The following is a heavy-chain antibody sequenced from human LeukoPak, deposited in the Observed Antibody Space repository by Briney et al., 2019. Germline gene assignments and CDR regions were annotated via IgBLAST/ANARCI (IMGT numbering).Heavy chain of an antibody. D-gene: IGHD3-10*01. CDR2: IYTSGST. Sequence: SETLSLTCTVSGGSISSYHWSWIRQPAGKGLEWIGRIYTSGSTNYNPSLKSRVTMSVDTSKNQFSLKLSSVTAADTAVYYCARVKYGSGSYYVDYWGQGTLVTVSS. CDR1: GGSISSYH. V-gene: IGHV4-4*07. CDR3: ARVKYGSGSYYVDY. J-gene: IGHJ4*02.